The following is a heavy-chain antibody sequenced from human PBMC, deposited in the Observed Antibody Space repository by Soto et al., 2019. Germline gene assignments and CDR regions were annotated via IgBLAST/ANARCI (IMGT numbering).Heavy chain of an antibody. J-gene: IGHJ4*02. V-gene: IGHV3-23*01. Sequence: EVQLLESGGGLVQPGGSLRLSCAASGFAFGNSVWGYVRQAPGKGWEWVSSIRGDNAAYYADSVKGRFTISRDNSNNMLYLQMSYLRIEDTAVYYCAKLRPREPGWGGYHFEHWGQGALVTVST. D-gene: IGHD2-15*01. CDR1: GFAFGNSV. CDR2: IRGDNAA. CDR3: AKLRPREPGWGGYHFEH.